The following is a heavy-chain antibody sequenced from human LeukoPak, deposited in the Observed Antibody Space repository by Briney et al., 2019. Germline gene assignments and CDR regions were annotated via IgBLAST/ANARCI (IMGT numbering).Heavy chain of an antibody. CDR2: IIPVLGIT. V-gene: IGHV1-69*04. CDR3: ARSGVVGGQNWLDP. D-gene: IGHD2-8*02. CDR1: GGTFSSYA. Sequence: GASVKVSCKASGGTFSSYAISWVRQAPGEGLEWIGRIIPVLGITNYAQRLQGRVTITADKPTNTSYMELYSLRSEDTAVYYCARSGVVGGQNWLDPWGQGTLVTVSS. J-gene: IGHJ5*02.